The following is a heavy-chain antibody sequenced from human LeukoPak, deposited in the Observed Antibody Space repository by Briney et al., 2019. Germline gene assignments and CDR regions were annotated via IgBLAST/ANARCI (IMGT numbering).Heavy chain of an antibody. Sequence: SETLSLTCTVSGGSISSYYWSWIRQPPGKGLEWIGYIYYSGSTNYNPSLKSRVTISVDTSKNQFSLKLSSVTAADTAVYYCARIWSATGAFDIWGQGTMFTVSS. V-gene: IGHV4-59*01. CDR2: IYYSGST. J-gene: IGHJ3*02. CDR3: ARIWSATGAFDI. CDR1: GGSISSYY. D-gene: IGHD3-3*01.